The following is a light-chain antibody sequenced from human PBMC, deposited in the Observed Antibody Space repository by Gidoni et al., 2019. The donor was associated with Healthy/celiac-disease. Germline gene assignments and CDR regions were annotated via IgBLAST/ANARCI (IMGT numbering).Light chain of an antibody. CDR2: AAS. V-gene: IGKV1-8*01. Sequence: AIRMTQSPSSLSASTGDRATITCRASQGISSYLAWYQQKPGKAPKLLIYAASTLQSGVPSRFSGSGSGTDFTLTISCLQSEDFATYDCQQYYSYPWTFGQGTKVEIK. CDR3: QQYYSYPWT. CDR1: QGISSY. J-gene: IGKJ1*01.